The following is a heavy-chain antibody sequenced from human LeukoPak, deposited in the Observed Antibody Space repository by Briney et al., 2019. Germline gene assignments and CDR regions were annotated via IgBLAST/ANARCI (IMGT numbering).Heavy chain of an antibody. Sequence: PGGSLRLSCAASGFTISDYYMSWIRQAPGKGLEWVSYISSSGSTIYYADSVKGRFTISRDNAKNSLYLQMNSLRAEDTAVYYCAREVVYDSSGYYSGDAFDIWGQGTMVTVSS. CDR3: AREVVYDSSGYYSGDAFDI. J-gene: IGHJ3*02. V-gene: IGHV3-11*01. CDR2: ISSSGSTI. CDR1: GFTISDYY. D-gene: IGHD3-22*01.